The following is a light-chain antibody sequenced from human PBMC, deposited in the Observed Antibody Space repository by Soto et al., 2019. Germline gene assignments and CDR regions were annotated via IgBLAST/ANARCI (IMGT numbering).Light chain of an antibody. Sequence: DFVMTQSPDSLAVSLGERATINCKSSQSVLYNSNNKNYLAWYQQKPGQPPKLLIYWASTRQSGVPDRFSGSGSGTDFTFTISSLQAEDVAVYYCQQYKTYPFTFGQGTKLEIK. V-gene: IGKV4-1*01. CDR2: WAS. CDR3: QQYKTYPFT. J-gene: IGKJ2*01. CDR1: QSVLYNSNNKNY.